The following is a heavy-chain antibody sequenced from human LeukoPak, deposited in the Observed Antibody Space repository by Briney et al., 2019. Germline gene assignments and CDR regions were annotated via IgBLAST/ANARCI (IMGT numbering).Heavy chain of an antibody. D-gene: IGHD6-13*01. CDR2: IDEHGFKT. J-gene: IGHJ4*02. Sequence: PGGSLRLSCAASGFIFRSYWMVWVRQAPGKGLEWVASIDEHGFKTYYAASVTGRFTISKDTAKNSLDLQMNSLRAEDTAVYYCARERIAGTYPDYWGQGTLVTVSS. CDR3: ARERIAGTYPDY. V-gene: IGHV3-7*01. CDR1: GFIFRSYW.